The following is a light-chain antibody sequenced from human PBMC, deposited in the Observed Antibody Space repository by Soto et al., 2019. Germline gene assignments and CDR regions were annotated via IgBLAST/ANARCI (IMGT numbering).Light chain of an antibody. J-gene: IGKJ2*01. V-gene: IGKV3-20*01. Sequence: PGERATLSCRASQSVSSSYLAWYQHKPGQAPRLLIYGASSRATGIPDRFSASGSGTDFTLTISRLEPADFAVYYWQQYGSSQYTFGQGTKLEIK. CDR2: GAS. CDR3: QQYGSSQYT. CDR1: QSVSSSY.